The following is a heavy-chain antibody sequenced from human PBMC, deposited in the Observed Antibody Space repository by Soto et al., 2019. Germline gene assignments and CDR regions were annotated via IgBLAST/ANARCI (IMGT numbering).Heavy chain of an antibody. CDR1: GFTFSSYA. V-gene: IGHV3-23*01. D-gene: IGHD1-26*01. J-gene: IGHJ4*02. CDR2: ISGSGGST. Sequence: EVQLLESGGGLVQPGGSLRLSCAASGFTFSSYAMSWVRRAPGKGLEWVSGISGSGGSTYYADSVKGRFTISRDNSKNTLFLQMNSLRAEDTAVYYCAKDLGYGGNYYSLDYWGQGTLVTVSS. CDR3: AKDLGYGGNYYSLDY.